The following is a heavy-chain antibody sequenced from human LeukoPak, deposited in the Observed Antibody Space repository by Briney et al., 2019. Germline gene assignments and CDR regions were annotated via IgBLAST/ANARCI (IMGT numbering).Heavy chain of an antibody. D-gene: IGHD3-22*01. CDR3: TRGLSEDYYDSNGFYYVFDY. Sequence: GGSLRLSCAASGFTFSSYSMNWVRQAPGKGLAWVSCISSSSSTIYYADSVKGRFTISRDNAKNSLYLQMNSLRDEDTAVYYCTRGLSEDYYDSNGFYYVFDYWGQGTLVTVSS. CDR2: ISSSSSTI. J-gene: IGHJ4*02. CDR1: GFTFSSYS. V-gene: IGHV3-48*02.